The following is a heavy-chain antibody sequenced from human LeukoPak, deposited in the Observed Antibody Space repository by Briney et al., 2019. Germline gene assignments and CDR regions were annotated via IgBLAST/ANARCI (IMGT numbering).Heavy chain of an antibody. CDR3: ARGLPPDAFDI. CDR1: GYSFSTYG. J-gene: IGHJ3*02. V-gene: IGHV1-18*01. Sequence: ASVKVSSKASGYSFSTYGIIWVRQAPGQGLEWMGWISAYNGNTNYAQKLQGRVTMTTDTSTSTAYMELRSLRSDDTAVYYCARGLPPDAFDIWGQGTMVTVSS. D-gene: IGHD5-12*01. CDR2: ISAYNGNT.